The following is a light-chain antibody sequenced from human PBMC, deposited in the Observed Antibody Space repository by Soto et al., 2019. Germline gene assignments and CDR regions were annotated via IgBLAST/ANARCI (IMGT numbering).Light chain of an antibody. Sequence: DIQLTQSPSFLSASVGDRVTITCRASQGISSYLAWDQQKPGKAPKLLIYAASTLQSGDPSRFSGSGSGTEFTLTIRSLQPEDFATYYCQQLNSYPPFFGPGTKVDIK. CDR3: QQLNSYPPF. J-gene: IGKJ3*01. V-gene: IGKV1-9*01. CDR2: AAS. CDR1: QGISSY.